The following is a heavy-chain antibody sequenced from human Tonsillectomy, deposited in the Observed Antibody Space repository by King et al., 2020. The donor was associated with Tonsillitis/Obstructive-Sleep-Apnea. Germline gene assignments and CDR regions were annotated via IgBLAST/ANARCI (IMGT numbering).Heavy chain of an antibody. J-gene: IGHJ5*02. CDR1: GYTFTGYD. D-gene: IGHD3-3*01. CDR3: AKASVRTIFGVVTFNWFDP. Sequence: QLVQSGAEGKKPGASVKVSCKAFGYTFTGYDINWVRKAPDQGLEWRGWMNPTIVNTAYPQRFQGRVTMTRNTSLSTAYMELSSLRSEDTAVYYCAKASVRTIFGVVTFNWFDPWGQGTLVTVSS. V-gene: IGHV1-8*01. CDR2: MNPTIVNT.